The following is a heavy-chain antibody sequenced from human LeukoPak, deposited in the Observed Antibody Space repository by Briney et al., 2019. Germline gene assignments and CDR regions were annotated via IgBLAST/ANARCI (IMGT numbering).Heavy chain of an antibody. CDR2: ISGSGGST. D-gene: IGHD1-26*01. CDR1: GFTFDDYA. J-gene: IGHJ3*02. CDR3: AKVGSYSAFDI. V-gene: IGHV3-23*01. Sequence: GGSLRLSCAASGFTFDDYAMHWVRQAPGKGLEWVSLISGSGGSTYYADSVKGRFTISRDNSKNTLYLQMNSLRAEDTAVYYCAKVGSYSAFDIWGQGTMVTVSS.